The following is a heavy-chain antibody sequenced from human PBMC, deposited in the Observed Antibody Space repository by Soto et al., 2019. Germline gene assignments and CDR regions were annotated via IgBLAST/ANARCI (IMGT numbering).Heavy chain of an antibody. CDR1: GGSFSGYY. CDR3: GRWGGGRCDF. J-gene: IGHJ4*02. V-gene: IGHV4-34*01. Sequence: QVQLQQWGAGLLKPSETLSLTCAVYGGSFSGYYWSWIRQPPGKGLEWIGEINHSGSTNYNPSLKRRVNISVGTAKEQFSLEPGSWTGAGKAWEYCGRWGGGRCDFLGPGTLVTGSS. D-gene: IGHD2-15*01. CDR2: INHSGST.